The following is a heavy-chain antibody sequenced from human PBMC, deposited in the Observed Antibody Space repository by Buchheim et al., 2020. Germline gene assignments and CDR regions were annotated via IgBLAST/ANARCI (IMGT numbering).Heavy chain of an antibody. CDR3: AGVYRKGYYYGGMDV. CDR1: GFTFSSYA. CDR2: ISYDGSNK. J-gene: IGHJ6*02. V-gene: IGHV3-30*04. Sequence: QVQLVESGGGVVQPGRSLRLSCAASGFTFSSYAMHWVRQAPGKGLEWVAVISYDGSNKYYADSVKGRFTISRDNSKNTLYLQMNSLGAEDTAVYYCAGVYRKGYYYGGMDVWGQGTT. D-gene: IGHD3-16*02.